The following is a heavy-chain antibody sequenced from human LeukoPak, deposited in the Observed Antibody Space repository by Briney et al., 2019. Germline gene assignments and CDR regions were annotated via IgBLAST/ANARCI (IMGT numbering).Heavy chain of an antibody. CDR1: GITVRVNY. V-gene: IGHV3-53*01. Sequence: GGSLTLSCTASGITVRVNYMTWVRQPPGKGLEWVSLIYTGGRTSYADSVKGRFTISRDNSKNTLYLQMNSLRAEDTAVYYCAKEADYGACFDYWGQGTLVTVSS. J-gene: IGHJ4*02. CDR3: AKEADYGACFDY. CDR2: IYTGGRT. D-gene: IGHD4-17*01.